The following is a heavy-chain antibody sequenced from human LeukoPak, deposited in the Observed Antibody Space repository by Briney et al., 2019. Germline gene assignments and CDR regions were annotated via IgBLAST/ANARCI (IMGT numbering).Heavy chain of an antibody. CDR1: GGSISSSSYY. CDR3: ARASTRYYYDSSGYFDY. J-gene: IGHJ4*02. V-gene: IGHV4-39*07. Sequence: PSETLSLTCTVSGGSISSSSYYWGWIRQPPGKGLEWIGSIYYSGSTYYNPSLKSRVTISVDTSKNQFSLKLSSVTAADTAVYYCARASTRYYYDSSGYFDYWGQGTLVTVSS. D-gene: IGHD3-22*01. CDR2: IYYSGST.